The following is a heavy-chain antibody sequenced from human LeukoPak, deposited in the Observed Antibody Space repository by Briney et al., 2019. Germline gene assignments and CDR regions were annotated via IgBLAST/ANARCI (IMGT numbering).Heavy chain of an antibody. CDR1: GYTFTSYD. V-gene: IGHV1-8*01. J-gene: IGHJ4*02. Sequence: ASVKVSCKASGYTFTSYDINWVRQATGAGLEWMGWMNPNSGNTGYAQKFQGRVTMTRNTSISTAYMELSSLRSRDTAVYYCARGVDTATFDYWGQGTLVTVSS. D-gene: IGHD5-18*01. CDR2: MNPNSGNT. CDR3: ARGVDTATFDY.